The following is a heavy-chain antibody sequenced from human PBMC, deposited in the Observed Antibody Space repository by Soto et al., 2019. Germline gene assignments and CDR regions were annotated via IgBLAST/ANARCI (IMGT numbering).Heavy chain of an antibody. J-gene: IGHJ4*02. CDR1: GFTFSDSG. V-gene: IGHV3-33*01. D-gene: IGHD6-6*01. CDR2: IWSDGSDK. CDR3: VRSNRYSRSSGWGGGFDY. Sequence: QVQLVESGGGVVQPGGSLRLSCATSGFTFSDSGMHWVRQAPGKGLEWVAVIWSDGSDKSYADSVEGRFTISRDNSKNKMYLQMNSLRAEDTAVYYCVRSNRYSRSSGWGGGFDYWGQGTLVTVSS.